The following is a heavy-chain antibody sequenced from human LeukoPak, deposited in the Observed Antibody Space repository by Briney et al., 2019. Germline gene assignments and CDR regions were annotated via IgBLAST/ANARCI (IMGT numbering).Heavy chain of an antibody. CDR1: GGSFSGYY. CDR2: INHSGST. D-gene: IGHD2-2*01. V-gene: IGHV4-34*01. J-gene: IGHJ1*01. Sequence: SEPLSLTCAVYGGSFSGYYWSWIRQPPGKGLEWIGEINHSGSTNYNPSLKSRVTISVDTSKNQFSLKLSSVTAADTAVYYCARGPIVVVPAAKDSEYFQHWGQGTLVTVSS. CDR3: ARGPIVVVPAAKDSEYFQH.